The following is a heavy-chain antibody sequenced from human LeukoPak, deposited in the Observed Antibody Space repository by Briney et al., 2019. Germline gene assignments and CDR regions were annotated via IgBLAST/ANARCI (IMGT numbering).Heavy chain of an antibody. Sequence: SETLSLTCTVSGYCISSGYYWGWIRQPPGKGLEWIGSIYHSGSTYYNPSLKSRVTISVDTSKNQFSLKLSSVTAADTAVYYCAREASGYDYVWGSYSSWFDPWGQGTLVTVSS. CDR1: GYCISSGYY. CDR2: IYHSGST. V-gene: IGHV4-38-2*02. CDR3: AREASGYDYVWGSYSSWFDP. J-gene: IGHJ5*02. D-gene: IGHD3-16*01.